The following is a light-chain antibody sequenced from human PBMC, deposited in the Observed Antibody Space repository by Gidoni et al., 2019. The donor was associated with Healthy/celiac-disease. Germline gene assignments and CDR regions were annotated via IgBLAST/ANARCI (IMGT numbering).Light chain of an antibody. V-gene: IGLV3-21*02. CDR3: QVWDSSSDHVV. CDR2: DDS. Sequence: SSVLTQPPSVSVPPGQTARSTCGGNNIGSKSVHWYQQKPGQAPVLVVYDDSDRPSGIPERFSGSNSGNTATLTISRVEAGDEADYYCQVWDSSSDHVVFGGGTKLTVL. CDR1: NIGSKS. J-gene: IGLJ2*01.